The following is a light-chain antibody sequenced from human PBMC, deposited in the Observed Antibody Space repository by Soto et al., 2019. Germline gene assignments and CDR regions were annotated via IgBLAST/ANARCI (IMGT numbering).Light chain of an antibody. Sequence: DIQMTQSPSSLSASVGDRVTITCRASQGISNDLAWFQQKPGKAPKTLIHTASTLQTGAPSKFSGSGSGTDFTLISSSLQPEDFATYYCQPYNSYPRTIGQGTRLEI. CDR2: TAS. V-gene: IGKV1-16*02. J-gene: IGKJ2*01. CDR1: QGISND. CDR3: QPYNSYPRT.